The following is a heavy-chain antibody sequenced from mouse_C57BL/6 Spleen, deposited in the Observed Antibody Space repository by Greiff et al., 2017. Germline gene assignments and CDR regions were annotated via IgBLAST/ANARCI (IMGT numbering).Heavy chain of an antibody. Sequence: EVQLQQSGPELVKPGASVKMSCKASGYTFTDYNMHWVKQSHGKSLEWIGYINPNNGGTSYNQKFKGKATLTVNKSSSTAYMELRSLTSEDSAVYYCAYYYGSSLYWYFDVWGTGTTVTVSS. V-gene: IGHV1-22*01. J-gene: IGHJ1*03. CDR1: GYTFTDYN. D-gene: IGHD1-1*01. CDR3: AYYYGSSLYWYFDV. CDR2: INPNNGGT.